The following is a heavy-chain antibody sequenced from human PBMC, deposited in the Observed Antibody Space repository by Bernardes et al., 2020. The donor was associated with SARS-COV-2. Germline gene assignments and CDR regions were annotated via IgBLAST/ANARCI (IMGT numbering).Heavy chain of an antibody. CDR1: GGSFSSYY. CDR3: AREQRGPYYYYGVDV. Sequence: SETLSLTCTVSGGSFSSYYWSWIRQPPGKGLEWIGYIYYSGNTNYNPSLKSRVSISVDTSKSQFSLKLSSVTAADTAVYYCAREQRGPYYYYGVDVWGQGTTVTVSS. CDR2: IYYSGNT. V-gene: IGHV4-59*01. J-gene: IGHJ6*02. D-gene: IGHD1-1*01.